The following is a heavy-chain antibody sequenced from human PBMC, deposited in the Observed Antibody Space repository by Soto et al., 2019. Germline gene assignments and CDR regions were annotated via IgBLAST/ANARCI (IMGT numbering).Heavy chain of an antibody. D-gene: IGHD3-10*01. V-gene: IGHV4-59*01. J-gene: IGHJ5*02. CDR1: GGSISSYY. CDR3: ARGMVRGVNHWFDP. CDR2: IYYSGST. Sequence: SETLSLTCTVSGGSISSYYWSWIRQPPGKGLEWIGYIYYSGSTNYNPSLKSRVTISVDTSKNQFSLKLSSVTAADTAVYYCARGMVRGVNHWFDPWGQGTLVTVSS.